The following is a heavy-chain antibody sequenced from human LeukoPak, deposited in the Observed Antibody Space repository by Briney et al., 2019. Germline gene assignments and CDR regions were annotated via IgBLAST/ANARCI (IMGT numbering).Heavy chain of an antibody. CDR1: GFTFRSCE. Sequence: QPGGSLRLSCAASGFTFRSCELSWVRQAPAKGLEWVSYISSSGSIIYYADSVKGRFTISRDSAKNSLYLQMNSLRAEDTAVYYCASYSSSSIAEYWGQGTLVTVSS. D-gene: IGHD6-6*01. V-gene: IGHV3-48*03. CDR2: ISSSGSII. J-gene: IGHJ4*02. CDR3: ASYSSSSIAEY.